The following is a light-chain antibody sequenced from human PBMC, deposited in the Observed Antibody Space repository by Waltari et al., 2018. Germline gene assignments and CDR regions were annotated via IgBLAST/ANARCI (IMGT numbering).Light chain of an antibody. CDR3: MQGTHWPYT. CDR1: QSLVHRDGNTH. V-gene: IGKV2-30*02. CDR2: RVS. Sequence: DVVMTQSPLSLPVTLGQPASISCKSSQSLVHRDGNTHLNWFHQRPGQSPRRLIYRVSNRDSGVPDRFSGSGSGTDFTLKISRVEAEDVGVYYCMQGTHWPYTFGQGTKLDIK. J-gene: IGKJ2*01.